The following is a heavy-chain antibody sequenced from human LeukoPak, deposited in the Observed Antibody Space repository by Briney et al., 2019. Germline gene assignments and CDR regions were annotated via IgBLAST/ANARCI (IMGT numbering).Heavy chain of an antibody. Sequence: GGSLRLSCAASGFTFSSYSMNWVRQAPGKGLEWVSAIGSSGTYIYYADSVKGRFTISRDNSKNTLYLQMNSLRAEDTAVYYCAKDSSSGWEYFDYWGQGTLVTVSS. CDR3: AKDSSSGWEYFDY. D-gene: IGHD6-19*01. CDR1: GFTFSSYS. J-gene: IGHJ4*02. CDR2: IGSSGTYI. V-gene: IGHV3-21*04.